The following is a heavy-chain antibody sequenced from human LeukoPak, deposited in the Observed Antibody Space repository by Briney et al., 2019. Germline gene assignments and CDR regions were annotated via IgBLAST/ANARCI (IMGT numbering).Heavy chain of an antibody. Sequence: GGSLRLSCAASGFTFSSYSMNWVRQAPGKGLEWVSSISSSSSYIYYADSVKGRSTISRDNAKNSLYLQMNSLRAEDTAVYYCARASYSGSYYVEFFDYWGQGTLVT. D-gene: IGHD1-26*01. CDR3: ARASYSGSYYVEFFDY. CDR2: ISSSSSYI. J-gene: IGHJ4*02. CDR1: GFTFSSYS. V-gene: IGHV3-21*01.